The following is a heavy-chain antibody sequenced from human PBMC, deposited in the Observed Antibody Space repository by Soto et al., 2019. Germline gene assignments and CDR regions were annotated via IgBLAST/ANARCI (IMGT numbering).Heavy chain of an antibody. CDR1: GFTFSSYG. CDR3: AKERAEAGNYYYGMDV. D-gene: IGHD6-13*01. J-gene: IGHJ6*02. V-gene: IGHV3-30*18. CDR2: ISYDGSNK. Sequence: GGSLRLSCAASGFTFSSYGMHWVRQAPGKGLEWVAVISYDGSNKYYADSVKGRFTISRDNSKNTLYLQMNSLRAEDTAVYYCAKERAEAGNYYYGMDVWGQGTTVTVSS.